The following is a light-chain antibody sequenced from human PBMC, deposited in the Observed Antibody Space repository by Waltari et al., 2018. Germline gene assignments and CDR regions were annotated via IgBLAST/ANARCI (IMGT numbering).Light chain of an antibody. CDR3: QHYYNTPWT. J-gene: IGKJ1*01. V-gene: IGKV1-NL1*01. CDR1: QGISND. CDR2: EAS. Sequence: DIQMTQSPSSLSASVGDRVTITCRASQGISNDLAWYQQKPGETPKFLIYEASSLQSGIPSRFSGSGSGTDFTITISSLQSEDFATYYCQHYYNTPWTFGQGTKVEIK.